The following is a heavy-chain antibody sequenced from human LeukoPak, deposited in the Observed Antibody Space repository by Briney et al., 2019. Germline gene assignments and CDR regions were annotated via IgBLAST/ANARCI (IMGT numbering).Heavy chain of an antibody. Sequence: PGGSLRLSCAASGFTFSDYAMHWVRQAPGKGLEWVTVISHDGSNKYYVDSVKGRFTISRDNSKNTLYLQMNSLRAEDTAVYFCARPNCSSGSCPHRGGYYYYYMDVWGKGTTVTVSS. D-gene: IGHD2-15*01. CDR3: ARPNCSSGSCPHRGGYYYYYMDV. J-gene: IGHJ6*03. V-gene: IGHV3-30*01. CDR1: GFTFSDYA. CDR2: ISHDGSNK.